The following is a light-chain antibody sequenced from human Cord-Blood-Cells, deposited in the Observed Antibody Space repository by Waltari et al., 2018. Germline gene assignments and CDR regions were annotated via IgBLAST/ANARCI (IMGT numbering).Light chain of an antibody. CDR2: KAS. CDR1: QSISSW. Sequence: DIQMAQSPSTLSASVGDRVTITCRASQSISSWLAWYKQKPGKAPKLLIYKASSLESGVPSRFSGSGSGTEFTLTISSLQPDDFATYYCQQYNSYPHTFGQGTKLEIK. V-gene: IGKV1-5*03. CDR3: QQYNSYPHT. J-gene: IGKJ2*01.